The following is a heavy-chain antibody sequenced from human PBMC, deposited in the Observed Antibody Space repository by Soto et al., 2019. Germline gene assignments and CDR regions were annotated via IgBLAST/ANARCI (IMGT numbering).Heavy chain of an antibody. CDR2: ISYDGNNK. J-gene: IGHJ4*02. D-gene: IGHD3-22*01. V-gene: IGHV3-30-3*01. CDR3: ARDKFSGGYYYFDY. Sequence: QVQLVESGGGVVQPGRSLRLSCAASGFTFSNYAMHWVRQAPGKGLEWVAGISYDGNNKYYADSVKGRFTISRDNSRNTLYLQMNTLRAEDTAVYYCARDKFSGGYYYFDYWGQGTLVTVSS. CDR1: GFTFSNYA.